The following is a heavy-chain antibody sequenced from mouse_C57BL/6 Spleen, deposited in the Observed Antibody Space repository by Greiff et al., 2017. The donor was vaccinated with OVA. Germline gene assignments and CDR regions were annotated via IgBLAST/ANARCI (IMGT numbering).Heavy chain of an antibody. D-gene: IGHD1-1*01. V-gene: IGHV1-19*01. J-gene: IGHJ2*01. CDR3: AKEGSSYENNYFDY. CDR2: INPYNGGT. Sequence: VQLQQSGPVLVKPGASVKMSCKASGYTFTDYYMNWVKQSHGKSLEWIGVINPYNGGTSYNQKFKGKATLTVDKSSSTAYMELNSLTSEDSAVYYCAKEGSSYENNYFDYWGQGTTLTVSS. CDR1: GYTFTDYY.